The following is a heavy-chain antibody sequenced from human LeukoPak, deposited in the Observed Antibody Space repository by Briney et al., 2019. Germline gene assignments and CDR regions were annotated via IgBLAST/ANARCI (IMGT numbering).Heavy chain of an antibody. CDR1: GFTFSSYG. CDR3: AKDSDQTAYGGNFNWYFDL. D-gene: IGHD4-23*01. V-gene: IGHV3-30*02. Sequence: GGSLRLSCAASGFTFSSYGMHWVRQAPGKGLEGVAFIRYDGSNKYYADSVKGRFTISRDNSKNTLYLQMNSLRAEDTAVYYCAKDSDQTAYGGNFNWYFDLWGRGTLVTVSS. CDR2: IRYDGSNK. J-gene: IGHJ2*01.